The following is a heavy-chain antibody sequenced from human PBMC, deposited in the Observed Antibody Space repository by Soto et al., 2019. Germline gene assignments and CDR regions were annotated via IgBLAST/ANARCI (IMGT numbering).Heavy chain of an antibody. J-gene: IGHJ4*02. D-gene: IGHD2-2*01. Sequence: SGPTLVNPTQTLTLTCTFSGLSLSTSGVGVGWIRQPPGKVLEWLALIYWDDDKRYSPALKSRLTITKDTSKNQVVLRMTNMDPVDTATYFCAKSRDAYIQFDYWGQGTPVTVSS. CDR2: IYWDDDK. CDR1: GLSLSTSGVG. CDR3: AKSRDAYIQFDY. V-gene: IGHV2-5*02.